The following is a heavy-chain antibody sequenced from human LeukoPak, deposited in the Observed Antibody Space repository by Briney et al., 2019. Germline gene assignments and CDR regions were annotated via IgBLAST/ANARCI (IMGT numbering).Heavy chain of an antibody. V-gene: IGHV4-61*02. CDR3: ARGSVTAMGNWFDP. CDR1: GGSISSGSYY. J-gene: IGHJ5*02. Sequence: SETLSLTCTVSGGSISSGSYYWSWIRQPAGKGLEWIGRIYTSGSTNYNPSLKSRVTISVDTSKNQFSLKLSSVTAADAAVYYCARGSVTAMGNWFDPWGQGTLVTVSS. CDR2: IYTSGST. D-gene: IGHD5-18*01.